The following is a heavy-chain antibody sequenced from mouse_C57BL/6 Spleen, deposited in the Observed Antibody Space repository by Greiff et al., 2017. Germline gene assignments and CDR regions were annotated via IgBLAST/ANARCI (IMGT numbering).Heavy chain of an antibody. J-gene: IGHJ4*01. D-gene: IGHD2-1*01. CDR1: GYTFTSYW. CDR3: AGYGNYEGYYYAMDY. CDR2: IYPGSGST. Sequence: VQLQQPGAELVKPGASVKMSCKASGYTFTSYWITWVKQRPGQGLEWIGDIYPGSGSTNYNEKFKSKATLTVDTSSSTSYMQLSSLTSEDSAVXYCAGYGNYEGYYYAMDYWGQGTSVTVSS. V-gene: IGHV1-55*01.